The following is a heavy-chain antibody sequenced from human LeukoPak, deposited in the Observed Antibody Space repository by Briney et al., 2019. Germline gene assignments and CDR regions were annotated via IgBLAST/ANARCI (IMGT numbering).Heavy chain of an antibody. D-gene: IGHD4-17*01. V-gene: IGHV3-30-3*01. CDR3: AKDKESRSGDLDS. J-gene: IGHJ4*02. Sequence: GGSLRLSCAASGFTFSSYAMHWVRQAPGKGLEWVAVISYDGSNKYYADSVKGRFTISRDNSKNTLYLQMNSLRAEDTAVYYCAKDKESRSGDLDSWGQGTLVTVSS. CDR2: ISYDGSNK. CDR1: GFTFSSYA.